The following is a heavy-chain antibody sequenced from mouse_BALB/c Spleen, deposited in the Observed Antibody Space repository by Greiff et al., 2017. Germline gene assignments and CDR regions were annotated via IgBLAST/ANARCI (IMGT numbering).Heavy chain of an antibody. J-gene: IGHJ1*01. CDR1: GFTFSDYY. D-gene: IGHD2-14*01. V-gene: IGHV5-4*02. CDR3: ARNYRYDVEWYFDV. Sequence: EVQVVESGGGLVKPGGSLKLSCAASGFTFSDYYMYWVRQTPEKRLEWVATISDGGSYTYYPDSVKGRFTISRDNAKNNLYLQMSSLKSEDTAMYYCARNYRYDVEWYFDVWGAGTTVTVSS. CDR2: ISDGGSYT.